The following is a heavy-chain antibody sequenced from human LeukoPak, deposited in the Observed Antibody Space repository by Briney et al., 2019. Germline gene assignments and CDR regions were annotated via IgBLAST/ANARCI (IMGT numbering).Heavy chain of an antibody. CDR3: ASPNGRSVAGIDY. V-gene: IGHV3-74*01. Sequence: PGGSLRLSCAASGFTFSSYAMSWVRQAPGKGLVWVSRINPDGSSTTYADAVKGRFTISRDNAKNTVYLRMNSLRVEDTAVYYCASPNGRSVAGIDYWGQGTLVTVSS. CDR1: GFTFSSYA. J-gene: IGHJ4*02. D-gene: IGHD6-19*01. CDR2: INPDGSST.